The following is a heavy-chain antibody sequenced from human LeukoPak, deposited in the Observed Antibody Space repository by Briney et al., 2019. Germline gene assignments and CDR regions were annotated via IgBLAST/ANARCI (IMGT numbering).Heavy chain of an antibody. CDR1: GYSLTSYA. J-gene: IGHJ5*02. Sequence: GASVKVSCKASGYSLTSYALNWVRQAPGQGFEWMGWINTNTGNPTYAQGFAGRFVFSLDTSVSTAYLQISSLKAEDTAVYYCARQRTLSGSYRSNWFDPWGQGTLVTVSS. CDR3: ARQRTLSGSYRSNWFDP. V-gene: IGHV7-4-1*02. CDR2: INTNTGNP. D-gene: IGHD1-26*01.